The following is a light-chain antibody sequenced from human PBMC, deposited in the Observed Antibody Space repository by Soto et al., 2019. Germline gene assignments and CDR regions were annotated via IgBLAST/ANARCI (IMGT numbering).Light chain of an antibody. CDR3: QQRTNWPLT. CDR2: DAS. V-gene: IGKV3-11*01. Sequence: EIVLTQSPATLSLSPGERATLSCRASQSVSSYLAWYQQKPGQAPRLLISDASNRATGIPARFSGSGSGTDFTLTISSLESEDFAFYYCQQRTNWPLTFGGGTKVEIK. CDR1: QSVSSY. J-gene: IGKJ4*01.